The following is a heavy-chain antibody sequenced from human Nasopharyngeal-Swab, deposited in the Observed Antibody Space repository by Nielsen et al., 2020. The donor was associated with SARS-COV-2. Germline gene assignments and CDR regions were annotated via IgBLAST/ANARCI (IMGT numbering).Heavy chain of an antibody. CDR3: AKEGATGWFDP. V-gene: IGHV4-59*11. CDR2: ISHNSGT. CDR1: GVSITSQS. Sequence: SETLSLTCTVSGVSITSQSWSWIRPPPGNGLEWIGYISHNSGTSYNPSLKSRVPMLMDTSKNQFSLRLRSVTAADTAVYYCAKEGATGWFDPWGQGTLVTVSS. J-gene: IGHJ5*02.